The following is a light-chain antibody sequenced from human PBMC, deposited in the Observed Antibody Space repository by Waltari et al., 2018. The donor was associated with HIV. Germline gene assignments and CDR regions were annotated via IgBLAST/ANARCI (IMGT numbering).Light chain of an antibody. CDR2: SND. Sequence: QSVLTQPPSASATPGQRFTISCSGSSSNIGSNTVNCYQQFSGTAPKLLISSNDQRPSGVPDRFSGSKSGTSASLAITGLQSEDEADYYCAAWDDNLDAYVFGTGTKVTVL. J-gene: IGLJ1*01. CDR3: AAWDDNLDAYV. CDR1: SSNIGSNT. V-gene: IGLV1-44*01.